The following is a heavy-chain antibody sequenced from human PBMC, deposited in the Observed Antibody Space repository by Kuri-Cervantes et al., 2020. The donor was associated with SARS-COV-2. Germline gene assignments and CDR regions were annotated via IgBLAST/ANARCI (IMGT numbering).Heavy chain of an antibody. CDR2: ISHDGKNK. Sequence: GGSLRLSCAASGFNFSRTDMHWVRQAPGKGLEWVAVISHDGKNKKCIASGKGRFTISRDNSKNTLYLQMNSLRAEDTAVYYCANPTGHYYYGMDVWGQGTTVTVSS. V-gene: IGHV3-30*18. CDR1: GFNFSRTD. CDR3: ANPTGHYYYGMDV. J-gene: IGHJ6*02.